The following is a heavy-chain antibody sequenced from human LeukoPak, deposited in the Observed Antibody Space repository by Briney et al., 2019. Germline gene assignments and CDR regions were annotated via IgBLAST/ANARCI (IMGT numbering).Heavy chain of an antibody. CDR1: GFTFSSFE. V-gene: IGHV3-48*03. CDR3: ARDEIRSGAFDI. J-gene: IGHJ3*02. D-gene: IGHD3-10*01. Sequence: GRTLRLSCAASGFTFSSFEMNWVRQAPGKGLEWVSYISGSGGTIYYGESGKGRFTISRDNAKNSMYLQMNSLRAEDTAIYYCARDEIRSGAFDIWGQGTMVTVSS. CDR2: ISGSGGTI.